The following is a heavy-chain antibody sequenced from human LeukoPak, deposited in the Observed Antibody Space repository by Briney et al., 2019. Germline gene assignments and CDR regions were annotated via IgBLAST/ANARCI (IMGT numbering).Heavy chain of an antibody. CDR3: ARGGTSAWQYYDY. Sequence: ASVTVSCKASGYPFTDQHMHWVRQAPGQGLEWMGWINPNSGDTKYTQNFQGRVTMTRDTSISTAYMELSSLRSDDTAVYYCARGGTSAWQYYDYWGQGTLVTVSS. CDR1: GYPFTDQH. D-gene: IGHD6-19*01. V-gene: IGHV1-2*02. CDR2: INPNSGDT. J-gene: IGHJ4*02.